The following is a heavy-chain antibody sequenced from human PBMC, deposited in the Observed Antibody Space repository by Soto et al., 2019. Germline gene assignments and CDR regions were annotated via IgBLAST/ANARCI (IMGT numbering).Heavy chain of an antibody. CDR3: ARDKGAYYSNFEY. CDR2: IIPFFGTP. J-gene: IGHJ4*02. Sequence: QVQLVQSGAEVKRPGSSVKVSCKASGFTFTSYALSWVRQAPGQGPEWMGGIIPFFGTPNYAQKFQGRVTITADKSKSTFYMDLSVLQSEDTAFYYCARDKGAYYSNFEYWGQGTLVTVSS. D-gene: IGHD3-22*01. V-gene: IGHV1-69*06. CDR1: GFTFTSYA.